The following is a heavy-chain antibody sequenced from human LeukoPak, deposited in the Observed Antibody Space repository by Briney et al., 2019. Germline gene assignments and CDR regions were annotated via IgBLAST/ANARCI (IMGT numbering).Heavy chain of an antibody. CDR2: IYYGGST. J-gene: IGHJ4*02. D-gene: IGHD4-17*01. CDR1: GDSISSRSYY. V-gene: IGHV4-39*01. CDR3: ARRDYGEPFDY. Sequence: SETLSLTCTVSGDSISSRSYYWGWIHQPPGKAPEWIGNIYYGGSTYYNPSLKSRVTISVDTSKNQFSLKVTSVTAADTAVYYCARRDYGEPFDYWGQGALVTVSS.